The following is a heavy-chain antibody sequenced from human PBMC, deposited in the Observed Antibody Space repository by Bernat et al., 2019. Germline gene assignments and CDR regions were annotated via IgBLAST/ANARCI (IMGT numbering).Heavy chain of an antibody. Sequence: EVQLVESGGGLVQPGGSLRLSCSASGFTFSSYAMHWVRQAPGKGLEYVSAISSNGGRTYYADTVKGRFTISRDNSKNKLYLQMSSLRAEDTAVYYCVRGQLRIKSAFDIWGQGTMVTVSS. CDR3: VRGQLRIKSAFDI. J-gene: IGHJ3*02. CDR1: GFTFSSYA. D-gene: IGHD6-6*01. CDR2: ISSNGGRT. V-gene: IGHV3-64D*06.